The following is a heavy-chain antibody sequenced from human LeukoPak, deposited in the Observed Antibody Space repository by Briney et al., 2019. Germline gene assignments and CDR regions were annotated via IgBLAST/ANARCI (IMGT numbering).Heavy chain of an antibody. Sequence: ASVKVSCKASGYTFTSYGISWVRPAPGQGLEWMGWISAYNGNTNYAQKLQGRVTMTTDTSTSTAYMELRSLRSDDTAVYYCARDFIPITIFGVVLGYWGQGTLVTVSS. J-gene: IGHJ4*02. D-gene: IGHD3-3*01. CDR3: ARDFIPITIFGVVLGY. CDR2: ISAYNGNT. CDR1: GYTFTSYG. V-gene: IGHV1-18*01.